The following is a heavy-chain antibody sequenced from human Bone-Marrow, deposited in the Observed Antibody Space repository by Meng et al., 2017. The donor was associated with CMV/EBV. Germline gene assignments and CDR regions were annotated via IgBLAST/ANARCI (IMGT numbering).Heavy chain of an antibody. CDR1: GGSISSSSYY. V-gene: IGHV4-39*07. J-gene: IGHJ4*02. Sequence: GSLRLSCTVSGGSISSSSYYWGWIRQPPGKGLEWIGSIYYSGSTYYNPSLKSRVTISVDTSKNQFSLKLSSVTAADTAVYYCARQVDGYRVDYWGQGTLVTVSS. CDR2: IYYSGST. D-gene: IGHD5-24*01. CDR3: ARQVDGYRVDY.